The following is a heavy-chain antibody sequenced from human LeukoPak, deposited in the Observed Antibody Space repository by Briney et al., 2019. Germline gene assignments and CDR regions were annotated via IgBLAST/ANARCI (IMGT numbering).Heavy chain of an antibody. J-gene: IGHJ4*02. D-gene: IGHD3-3*01. CDR2: INHSGST. CDR1: GGSISSYY. V-gene: IGHV4-34*01. Sequence: PSETLSLTCTVSGGSISSYYWSWIRQPPGKGLEWIGEINHSGSTNYNPSLKSRVTISVDTSKNQFSLKLSSVTAADTAVYYCARVHYDFWSGYYRGPLDYWGQGTLVTVSS. CDR3: ARVHYDFWSGYYRGPLDY.